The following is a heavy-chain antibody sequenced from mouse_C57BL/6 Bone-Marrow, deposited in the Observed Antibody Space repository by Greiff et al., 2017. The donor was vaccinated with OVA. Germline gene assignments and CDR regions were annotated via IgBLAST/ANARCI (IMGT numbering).Heavy chain of an antibody. CDR3: ARHPPSDY. J-gene: IGHJ2*01. Sequence: EVKLMESGGGLVKPGGSLKLSCAASGFTFSSYTMSWVRQTPEKRLEWVATISGGGGNTYYPDSVKGRFTISRDNAKNTLYLQMSSLRSEDTALYYCARHPPSDYWGQGTTLTVSS. CDR1: GFTFSSYT. V-gene: IGHV5-9*01. CDR2: ISGGGGNT.